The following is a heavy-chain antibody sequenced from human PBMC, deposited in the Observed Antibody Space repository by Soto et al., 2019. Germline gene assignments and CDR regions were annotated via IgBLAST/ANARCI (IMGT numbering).Heavy chain of an antibody. Sequence: PGLPIKISKNGAEYNISNYCIRWVRPLTGKGLEWMGIIYPGDSDTRYSPSFQGQVTISADKSISTAYLQWSSLKASDTAMYYCARRSYSTWRSYGLDVWGQGTTVTGSS. D-gene: IGHD6-13*01. J-gene: IGHJ6*02. V-gene: IGHV5-51*01. CDR3: ARRSYSTWRSYGLDV. CDR1: EYNISNYC. CDR2: IYPGDSDT.